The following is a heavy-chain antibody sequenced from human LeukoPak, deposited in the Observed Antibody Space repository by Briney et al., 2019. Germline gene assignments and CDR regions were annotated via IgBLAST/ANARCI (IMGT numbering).Heavy chain of an antibody. Sequence: SETLSLTCTVSGGSISSYYWSWIRQPPGKVLEWIGYIYYSGSTNYNPSLKSRVIISVDTSKNQFSLKLTSVTAAGTAVYYCARVEVTSSWYSIDYWGQGILVTVSS. CDR2: IYYSGST. CDR1: GGSISSYY. D-gene: IGHD6-13*01. V-gene: IGHV4-59*01. J-gene: IGHJ4*02. CDR3: ARVEVTSSWYSIDY.